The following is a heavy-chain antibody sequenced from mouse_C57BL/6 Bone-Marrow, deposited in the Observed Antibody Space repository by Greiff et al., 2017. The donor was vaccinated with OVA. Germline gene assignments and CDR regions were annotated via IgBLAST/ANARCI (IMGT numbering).Heavy chain of an antibody. Sequence: EVHLQQSGPVLVKPGASVKLSCKASGYTFTDYYMNWVKQSHGKSLEWIGVINPYNGGTSYKQKFKGKATLTVDKSSSTTYMELNSLTAEDSAVYYCAMFYYDYPYYFDYWGQGTTLTVSS. J-gene: IGHJ2*01. V-gene: IGHV1-19*01. CDR2: INPYNGGT. CDR3: AMFYYDYPYYFDY. CDR1: GYTFTDYY. D-gene: IGHD2-4*01.